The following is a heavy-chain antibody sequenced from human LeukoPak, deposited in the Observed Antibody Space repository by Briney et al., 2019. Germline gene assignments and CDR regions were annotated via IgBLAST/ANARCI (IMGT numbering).Heavy chain of an antibody. V-gene: IGHV4-59*01. CDR2: IYYSGST. CDR3: ASYSYYYDSSGYFDY. CDR1: GGSISSYY. D-gene: IGHD3-22*01. J-gene: IGHJ4*02. Sequence: ASETLSLTCTVSGGSISSYYWSWIRQPPGKGLEWIGYIYYSGSTNYNPSLKSRVTISVDTSKNQFSLKLSSVTAADTAVYYCASYSYYYDSSGYFDYWGQGTLVTVSS.